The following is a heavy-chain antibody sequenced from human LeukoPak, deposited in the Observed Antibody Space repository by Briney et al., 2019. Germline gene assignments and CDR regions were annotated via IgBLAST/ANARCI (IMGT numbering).Heavy chain of an antibody. D-gene: IGHD5-12*01. J-gene: IGHJ4*02. Sequence: ASVKVSCKAPGYTFTSYGISWVRQAPGQGLEWMGWISAYNGNTNYAQKLQGRVTMTTDTSTSTAYMELRSLRSDDTAVYYCARVRGKHPGGYEFDYWGQGTLVTVSS. CDR3: ARVRGKHPGGYEFDY. V-gene: IGHV1-18*01. CDR2: ISAYNGNT. CDR1: GYTFTSYG.